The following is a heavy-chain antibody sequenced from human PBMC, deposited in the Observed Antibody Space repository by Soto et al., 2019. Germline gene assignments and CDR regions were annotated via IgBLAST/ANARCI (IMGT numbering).Heavy chain of an antibody. V-gene: IGHV4-4*02. J-gene: IGHJ3*02. CDR2: IYHSGST. CDR3: ARGGYYYDSRDLFDI. CDR1: GGSISSSNW. Sequence: PSETLSLTCAVSGGSISSSNWWSWVRQPPGKGLEWIGEIYHSGSTNYNPSLKSRVTISVDKSKNQFSLKLSSVTAADTAVYYFARGGYYYDSRDLFDIWGQGTMVTVSS. D-gene: IGHD3-22*01.